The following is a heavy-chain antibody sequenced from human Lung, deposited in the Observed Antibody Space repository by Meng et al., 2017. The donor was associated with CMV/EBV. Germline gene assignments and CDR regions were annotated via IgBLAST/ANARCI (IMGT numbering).Heavy chain of an antibody. Sequence: GNPSASRARACPVSSDSITKHNWCAGVRESPGKGLQWIWEIPHRGSSAYNPSLKSRVSMSIDKSKHQFSLMLTSVTAADKAVYHCLRRSGGSVWGQGTLVTVSS. V-gene: IGHV4-4*02. D-gene: IGHD3-10*01. J-gene: IGHJ1*01. CDR1: SDSITKHNW. CDR3: LRRSGGSV. CDR2: IPHRGSS.